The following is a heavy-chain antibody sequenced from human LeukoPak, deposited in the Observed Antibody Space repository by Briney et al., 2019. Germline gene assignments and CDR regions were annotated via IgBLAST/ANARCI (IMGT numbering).Heavy chain of an antibody. V-gene: IGHV3-21*01. CDR1: GFTFSSYS. D-gene: IGHD2-2*01. CDR2: ISSSSSYI. Sequence: GGSLRLSCAASGFTFSSYSMNWVRQAPGKGLEWVSSISSSSSYIYYADSVKGRFTISRDNAKNSLYLQMNSLRAEDTAVYYCANQYCSSTSCSPLPVDYWGQGTLVTVSS. J-gene: IGHJ4*02. CDR3: ANQYCSSTSCSPLPVDY.